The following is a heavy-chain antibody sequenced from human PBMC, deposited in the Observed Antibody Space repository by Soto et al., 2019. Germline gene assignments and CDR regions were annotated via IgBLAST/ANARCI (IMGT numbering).Heavy chain of an antibody. CDR3: ARVHGGEQLWLRDYYYGMDV. CDR1: GGSISSSSYY. Sequence: SETLSLTCTVSGGSISSSSYYWGWIRQPPGKGLEWIGSIYYSGSTYYNPSLKSRVTISVDTSKNQFSLQLNSVTPEDTAVYYCARVHGGEQLWLRDYYYGMDVWGQGTTVTVS. D-gene: IGHD5-18*01. V-gene: IGHV4-39*01. J-gene: IGHJ6*02. CDR2: IYYSGST.